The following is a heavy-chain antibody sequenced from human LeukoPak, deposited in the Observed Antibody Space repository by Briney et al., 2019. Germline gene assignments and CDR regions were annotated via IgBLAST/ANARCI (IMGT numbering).Heavy chain of an antibody. V-gene: IGHV3-30*18. D-gene: IGHD3-22*01. CDR3: AKDPYYYDSSGYYYGGGSFDY. J-gene: IGHJ4*02. CDR2: ISYDGSNK. Sequence: GGSLRLSCAASGFTFSSYGMHWARQAPGKGLEWVAVISYDGSNKYYADSVKGRFTISRDNSKNTLYLQMNSLRAEDTAVYYCAKDPYYYDSSGYYYGGGSFDYWGQGTLVTVSS. CDR1: GFTFSSYG.